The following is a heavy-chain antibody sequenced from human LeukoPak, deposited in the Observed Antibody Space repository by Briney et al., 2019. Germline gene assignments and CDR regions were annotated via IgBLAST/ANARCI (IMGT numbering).Heavy chain of an antibody. CDR1: GFTFSNYA. CDR2: ISSTGGST. CDR3: VKDQHCSTISCATRTGFDP. V-gene: IGHV3-64D*06. J-gene: IGHJ5*02. D-gene: IGHD2-2*01. Sequence: GGSLRLSCSASGFTFSNYAMHSVRQTPGKGLEFVSDISSTGGSTNYTDSVKDRFSISRDNSKNTLYLQMTSLRADDTAVYYCVKDQHCSTISCATRTGFDPWAREPRSPSPQ.